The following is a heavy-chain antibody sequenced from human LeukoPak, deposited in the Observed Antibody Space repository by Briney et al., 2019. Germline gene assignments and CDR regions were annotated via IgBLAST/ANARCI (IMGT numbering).Heavy chain of an antibody. CDR1: GGTFSSYA. J-gene: IGHJ3*02. CDR3: ARDRSAKGGNLAFDI. D-gene: IGHD4-23*01. Sequence: SVKVSCKACGGTFSSYAISWVRQAPGQGLEWMGGIIPIFGTANYAQKFQGRVTITADESTSTAYMELSSLRSEDTAVYYCARDRSAKGGNLAFDIWGQGTMVTVSS. V-gene: IGHV1-69*13. CDR2: IIPIFGTA.